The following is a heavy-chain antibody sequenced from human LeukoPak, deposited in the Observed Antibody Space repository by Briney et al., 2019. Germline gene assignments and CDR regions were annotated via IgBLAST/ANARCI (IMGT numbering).Heavy chain of an antibody. CDR3: ATCHGFTTDNWFDP. V-gene: IGHV1-24*01. Sequence: ASVKASCKVSGYTLTELSMHWVRQAPGKGLEWMGGFDPEDGETIYAQKFQGKVTMTEDTSTDTAYMELSSLRSEDTAVYYCATCHGFTTDNWFDPWGQGTLVTVSS. CDR2: FDPEDGET. CDR1: GYTLTELS. J-gene: IGHJ5*02. D-gene: IGHD3-22*01.